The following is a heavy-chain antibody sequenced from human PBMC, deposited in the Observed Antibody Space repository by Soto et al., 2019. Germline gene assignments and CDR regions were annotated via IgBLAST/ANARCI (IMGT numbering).Heavy chain of an antibody. CDR2: IYYSGST. Sequence: PPETLSLTCTVSGGSISSSSYYWGWIRQPPGKGLEWIGSIYYSGSTYYNPSLKSRVTISVDTSKNQFSLKLSSVTAADTAVYYCARQHSSSWSKVNWFDPWGQGTLVTVSS. V-gene: IGHV4-39*01. D-gene: IGHD6-13*01. CDR3: ARQHSSSWSKVNWFDP. CDR1: GGSISSSSYY. J-gene: IGHJ5*02.